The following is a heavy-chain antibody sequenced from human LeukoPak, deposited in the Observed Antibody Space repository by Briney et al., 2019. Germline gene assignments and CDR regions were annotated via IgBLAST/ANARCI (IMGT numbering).Heavy chain of an antibody. CDR1: GYTFTSYG. V-gene: IGHV1-46*03. J-gene: IGHJ4*02. CDR2: INPSGGST. CDR3: ASGGSGDYFDY. Sequence: GASVKVSCKASGYTFTSYGISWVRQAPGQGLEWMGIINPSGGSTSYAQKFQGRVTMTRDTSTSTVYMELSSLRSEDTAVYYCASGGSGDYFDYWGQGTLATVSS. D-gene: IGHD3-10*01.